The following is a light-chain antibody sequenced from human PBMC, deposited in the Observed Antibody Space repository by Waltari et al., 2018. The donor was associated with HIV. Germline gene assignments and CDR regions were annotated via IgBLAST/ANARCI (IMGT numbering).Light chain of an antibody. CDR3: QQRSNWPLT. Sequence: EIVLPQSPATLSLSPGERATLPCRASHSVSSSLAWYQQKPGQAPRLLIYDASNRATGIPARFSGSGSGADFTLTISSLEPEDFAVYYCQQRSNWPLTFGGGTKVEIK. CDR2: DAS. CDR1: HSVSSS. J-gene: IGKJ4*01. V-gene: IGKV3-11*01.